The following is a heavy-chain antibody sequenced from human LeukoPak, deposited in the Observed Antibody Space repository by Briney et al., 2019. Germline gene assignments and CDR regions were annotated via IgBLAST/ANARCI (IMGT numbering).Heavy chain of an antibody. CDR2: IYSGGST. D-gene: IGHD5-18*01. CDR1: GFTVSSNY. J-gene: IGHJ4*02. Sequence: GGSLRLSCAASGFTVSSNYMSWVCQAPGKGLEWVSVIYSGGSTYYADSVKGRFTISRDNSKNTLYLQMNSLRAEDTAAYYCARVSGYSYGLANWGQGTLVTVSS. V-gene: IGHV3-53*01. CDR3: ARVSGYSYGLAN.